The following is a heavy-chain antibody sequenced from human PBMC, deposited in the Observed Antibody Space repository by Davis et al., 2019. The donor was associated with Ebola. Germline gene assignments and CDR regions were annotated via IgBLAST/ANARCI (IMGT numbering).Heavy chain of an antibody. CDR3: ARGLGMGWFDP. V-gene: IGHV1-2*02. CDR2: INSNNGDT. Sequence: ASVKVSCKASGYNFIEYFMHWVRQAPGQGLEWMGRINSNNGDTNYAQKFQGRVTMTRDTSTSTVYMELSSLRSEDTAVYYCARGLGMGWFDPWGQGTLVTVSS. J-gene: IGHJ5*02. D-gene: IGHD6-13*01. CDR1: GYNFIEYF.